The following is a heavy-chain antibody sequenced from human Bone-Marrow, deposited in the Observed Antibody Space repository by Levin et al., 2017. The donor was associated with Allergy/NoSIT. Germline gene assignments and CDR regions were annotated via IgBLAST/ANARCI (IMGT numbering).Heavy chain of an antibody. CDR3: AKVGHYGWYFDL. J-gene: IGHJ2*01. Sequence: GGSLRLSCAASGFTFSSYAMSWVRQAPGKGLEWVSAISGSGGSTYYADSVPGRFTISRDNSKNTLYLQMNSLRAEDTAVYYCAKVGHYGWYFDLWGRGTLVTVSS. CDR1: GFTFSSYA. V-gene: IGHV3-23*01. D-gene: IGHD4-17*01. CDR2: ISGSGGST.